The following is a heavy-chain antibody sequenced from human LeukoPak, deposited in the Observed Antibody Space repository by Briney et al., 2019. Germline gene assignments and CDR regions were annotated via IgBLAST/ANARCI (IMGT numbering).Heavy chain of an antibody. CDR2: IYYSGST. CDR1: GLTFDDYA. D-gene: IGHD3-3*01. V-gene: IGHV4-59*13. Sequence: PGGSLRLSCAASGLTFDDYAMHWVRQPPGKGLEWIGYIYYSGSTNYNPSLKSRVTISVDTSKNQFSLKLSSVTAADTAVYYCARGLSYCDFWSGYYSGYNWFDPWGQGTLVTVSS. CDR3: ARGLSYCDFWSGYYSGYNWFDP. J-gene: IGHJ5*02.